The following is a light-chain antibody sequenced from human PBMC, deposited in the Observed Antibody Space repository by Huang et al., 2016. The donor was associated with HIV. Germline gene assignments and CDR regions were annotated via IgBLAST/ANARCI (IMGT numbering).Light chain of an antibody. CDR2: GAS. Sequence: IILTQSPATLSVSPGEGATLSCRASQSIGTNLAWYQQGPGQAPRLLVYGASTRASGVPVRFSGSGSGTQCNLPLSSLQSEDFATYYCQHYSNWPPLTFGGGTKVDI. J-gene: IGKJ4*01. CDR3: QHYSNWPPLT. V-gene: IGKV3-15*01. CDR1: QSIGTN.